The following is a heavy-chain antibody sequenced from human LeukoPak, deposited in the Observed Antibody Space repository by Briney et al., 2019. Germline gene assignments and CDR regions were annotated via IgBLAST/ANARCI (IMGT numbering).Heavy chain of an antibody. Sequence: GGSLRLSCAASGFTFSSYSMNWVRQAPGKGLEWVSSISSSSSYIYYADSVKGRFTISRDNAKNSLYLQMNSLRAEDTAVYYCARDQALVSTYYDILTGYFLFNYWGQGTLVTVSS. D-gene: IGHD3-9*01. V-gene: IGHV3-21*01. J-gene: IGHJ4*02. CDR3: ARDQALVSTYYDILTGYFLFNY. CDR1: GFTFSSYS. CDR2: ISSSSSYI.